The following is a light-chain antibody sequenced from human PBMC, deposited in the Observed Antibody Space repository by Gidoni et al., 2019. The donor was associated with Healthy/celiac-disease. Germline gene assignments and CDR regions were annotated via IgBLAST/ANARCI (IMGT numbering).Light chain of an antibody. Sequence: EIVLTQSPGTLSLSPGERATLSCRASQSVSSSYLAWYQQKPGQAPRLLIYGASRRATGIPDSCSGSGSGTDFTLTISRLEPEDFAVYYCQQYGSSLFTFGPGTKVDIK. CDR1: QSVSSSY. J-gene: IGKJ3*01. CDR2: GAS. CDR3: QQYGSSLFT. V-gene: IGKV3-20*01.